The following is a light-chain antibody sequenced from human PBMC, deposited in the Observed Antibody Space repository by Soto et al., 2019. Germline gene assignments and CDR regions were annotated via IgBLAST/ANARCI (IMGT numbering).Light chain of an antibody. J-gene: IGKJ1*01. Sequence: EIVMTQSPATLSVSPGERATLSCRASQSVSSNLAWYQQKPGQAPRLLIYGASTRATGIPARFSGSGSGTEFTLAISSLQSEEFAVYYWQHYDNWPRTFGQGNKVEVK. CDR2: GAS. V-gene: IGKV3-15*01. CDR1: QSVSSN. CDR3: QHYDNWPRT.